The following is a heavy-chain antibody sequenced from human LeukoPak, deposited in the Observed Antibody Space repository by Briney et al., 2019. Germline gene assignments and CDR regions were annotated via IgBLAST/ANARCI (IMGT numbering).Heavy chain of an antibody. J-gene: IGHJ4*02. CDR3: ARDRRSSWAGRLFDY. CDR2: IKQDGSEK. V-gene: IGHV3-7*01. D-gene: IGHD6-13*01. Sequence: GGSLRLSCAASGFTFSSYWMSWVRQAPGKGLEWVANIKQDGSEKYYVDSVKGRFTISRDNAKNSLYLQMNSLRAEDTAVYYCARDRRSSWAGRLFDYWGQGTLVTVSS. CDR1: GFTFSSYW.